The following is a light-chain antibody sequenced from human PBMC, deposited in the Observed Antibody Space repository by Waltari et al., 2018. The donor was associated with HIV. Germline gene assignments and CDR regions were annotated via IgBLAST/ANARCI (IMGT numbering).Light chain of an antibody. CDR3: QHYGNSPPYT. CDR2: GAS. CDR1: QSVRGGY. Sequence: EIVLTQSPGNLSLSPGERDTRSCRASQSVRGGYLAWYQQKPGQAPSVLIYGASSRATGIPDMFSGSVAWTDFTLTISRREPEYFAVYYCQHYGNSPPYTFGQGTKLEIK. V-gene: IGKV3-20*01. J-gene: IGKJ2*01.